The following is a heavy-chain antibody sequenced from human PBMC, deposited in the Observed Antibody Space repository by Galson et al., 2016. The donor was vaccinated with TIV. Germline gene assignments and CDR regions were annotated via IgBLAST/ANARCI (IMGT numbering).Heavy chain of an antibody. CDR3: AAGGFCSSSVCYYGGFDD. V-gene: IGHV4-31*03. J-gene: IGHJ4*02. CDR1: GDSMRSGYYY. CDR2: IFHSGNT. D-gene: IGHD2-2*01. Sequence: TLSLTCTVSGDSMRSGYYYWSWIRQHPGKGLEWIGYIFHSGNTYYNPSLMSRVTISVDTSEDHFSLKLSSVTAADTAVYYCAAGGFCSSSVCYYGGFDDWGQGTLVTVSS.